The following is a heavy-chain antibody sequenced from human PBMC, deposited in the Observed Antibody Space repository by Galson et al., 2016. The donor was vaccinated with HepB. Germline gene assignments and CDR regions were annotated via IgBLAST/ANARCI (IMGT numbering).Heavy chain of an antibody. D-gene: IGHD5-18*01. CDR1: GFTFSSYW. Sequence: SLRLSCAASGFTFSSYWMNWVRQAPGKGLEWVASIKQDGSEQYYVDSLNGRFTISRDNAKHSLYLQMNSLRAEDTAAYYCARDGAAKVAFDIWGQGTMVTVSS. CDR2: IKQDGSEQ. V-gene: IGHV3-7*01. CDR3: ARDGAAKVAFDI. J-gene: IGHJ3*02.